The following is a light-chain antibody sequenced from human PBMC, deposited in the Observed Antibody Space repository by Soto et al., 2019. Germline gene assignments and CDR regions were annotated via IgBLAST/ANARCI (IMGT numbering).Light chain of an antibody. V-gene: IGLV1-44*01. Sequence: QCVLTQPPSASGTPGQRVTISCSGSSSNIGSNTVNWYQQLPGTAPKLLIYSNNQRPSGVPDRFSGSKSGTSASLAISGLQSEDEADYYCAACDDSLNGYVFGTGTKVTVL. J-gene: IGLJ1*01. CDR1: SSNIGSNT. CDR2: SNN. CDR3: AACDDSLNGYV.